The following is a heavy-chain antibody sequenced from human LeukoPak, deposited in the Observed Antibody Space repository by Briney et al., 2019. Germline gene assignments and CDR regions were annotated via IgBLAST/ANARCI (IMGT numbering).Heavy chain of an antibody. J-gene: IGHJ6*02. CDR2: IYYSGST. CDR3: ARWNYGDYAGSMDV. CDR1: GGSISSSSYY. Sequence: SETLSLTCTVSGGSISSSSYYWGWIRQPPGKGLEWVGSIYYSGSTYYNPSLKSRVTISVDTSKNQFSLKLSSVTAADTAVYYCARWNYGDYAGSMDVWGHGTTVTVSS. V-gene: IGHV4-39*01. D-gene: IGHD4-17*01.